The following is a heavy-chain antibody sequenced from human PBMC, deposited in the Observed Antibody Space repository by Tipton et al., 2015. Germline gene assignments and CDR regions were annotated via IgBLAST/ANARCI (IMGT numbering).Heavy chain of an antibody. J-gene: IGHJ1*01. CDR2: IHNSGRM. D-gene: IGHD4-17*01. V-gene: IGHV4-59*01. CDR3: AVETVTEYFKY. CDR1: GDSISSYY. Sequence: TLSLTCTVSGDSISSYYWSWIRQSPGKGLEWIGYIHNSGRMKYNTSLKSRVTISVDMSENQFSLKVSSVTAADTAVYYCAVETVTEYFKYWGQGALVIVSS.